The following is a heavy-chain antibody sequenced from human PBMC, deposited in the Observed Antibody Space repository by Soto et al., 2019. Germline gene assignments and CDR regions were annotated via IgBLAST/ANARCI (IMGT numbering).Heavy chain of an antibody. CDR1: GYSFTGYY. CDR2: INPNSGGT. J-gene: IGHJ6*03. D-gene: IGHD4-17*01. Sequence: GASGKVSCKASGYSFTGYYMHWVRQAPGQGLEWMGWINPNSGGTNYAQKFQGWATMTRDTSISTAYMELSRLRSDDTAVYYCARADYALDYYYXDVWGKGTTVTVSS. CDR3: ARADYALDYYYXDV. V-gene: IGHV1-2*04.